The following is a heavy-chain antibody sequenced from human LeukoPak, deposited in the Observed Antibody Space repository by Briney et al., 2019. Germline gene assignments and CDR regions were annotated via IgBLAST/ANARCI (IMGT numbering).Heavy chain of an antibody. D-gene: IGHD5-12*01. Sequence: GGSLRLSCAASGFTFSTYSMNWVRQAPGKGLEWVSYISSSSSTIYYADSVKGRFTISRDNAKNSLYLQMNSLRAEDTAVYYCARDQGSGYDYSDYWGQGTLVTVSS. CDR1: GFTFSTYS. J-gene: IGHJ4*02. V-gene: IGHV3-48*04. CDR3: ARDQGSGYDYSDY. CDR2: ISSSSSTI.